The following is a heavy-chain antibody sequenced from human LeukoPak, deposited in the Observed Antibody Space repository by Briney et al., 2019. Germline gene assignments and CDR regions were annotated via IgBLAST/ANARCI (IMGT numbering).Heavy chain of an antibody. D-gene: IGHD1-26*01. J-gene: IGHJ4*02. Sequence: GGSLRLSCAASGFTFSSYEMNWVRQAPGKGLEWVSYISSSGSTIYYADSVKGRFTISRDNAKNSLYLQMNSLRAEDTAVYYCASLDRGSYYSFDYWGQGTLVTVSS. CDR1: GFTFSSYE. V-gene: IGHV3-48*03. CDR2: ISSSGSTI. CDR3: ASLDRGSYYSFDY.